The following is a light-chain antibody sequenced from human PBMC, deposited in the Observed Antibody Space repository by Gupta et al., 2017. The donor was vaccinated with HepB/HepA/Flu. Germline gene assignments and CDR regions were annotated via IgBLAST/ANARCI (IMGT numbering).Light chain of an antibody. Sequence: SYELTQPPSVSVSPGQTASITCSGEKLGDKYACWYQQQPGQSPVLVIYQDSKRPSGIPERFSGANSGNTATLTISGTQAIDEADYYCQAWDSSTNVVFGGGTKLTVL. J-gene: IGLJ2*01. V-gene: IGLV3-1*01. CDR3: QAWDSSTNVV. CDR1: KLGDKY. CDR2: QDS.